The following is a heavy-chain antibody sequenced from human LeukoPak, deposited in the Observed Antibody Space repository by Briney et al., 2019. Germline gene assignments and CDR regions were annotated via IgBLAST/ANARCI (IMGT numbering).Heavy chain of an antibody. CDR1: GGSIGSTNYY. D-gene: IGHD6-19*01. CDR3: ARIPTNAVPSAHNGFDI. J-gene: IGHJ3*02. V-gene: IGHV4-39*01. CDR2: IYYSGST. Sequence: SETLSLTCTVSGGSIGSTNYYWGWIRQPPGKGLEWIANIYYSGSTYYNPSLKSRVTISVDTSKNQFSLKLNSVTAADTAIYYCARIPTNAVPSAHNGFDIWGQGTMLTVSS.